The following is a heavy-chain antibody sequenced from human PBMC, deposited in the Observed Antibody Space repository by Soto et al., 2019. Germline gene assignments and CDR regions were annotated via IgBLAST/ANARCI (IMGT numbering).Heavy chain of an antibody. D-gene: IGHD3-16*02. CDR3: ARDDYIWGSYRPTNDAFDI. J-gene: IGHJ3*02. Sequence: SQTLSLTCAISGDSVSSNTAAWNWIRQSPSRGLELLGRTYYRSKWYNDYAVSVKSRITINPDTSKNQFSLQLNSVTPEDTAVYYCARDDYIWGSYRPTNDAFDIWGQGTMVTVSS. CDR1: GDSVSSNTAA. V-gene: IGHV6-1*01. CDR2: TYYRSKWYN.